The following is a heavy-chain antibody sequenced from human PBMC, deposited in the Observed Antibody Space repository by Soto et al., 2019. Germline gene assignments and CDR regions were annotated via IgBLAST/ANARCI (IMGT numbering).Heavy chain of an antibody. V-gene: IGHV1-69*01. Sequence: QVQLVQSGAEMQQPGASVRVSCKASGGTFSKYAFSWVRQSPGQGLEWLGGTIPMFGTPNYAQKFQGRVAISADESTATVYMELSSLRAEDTAVYFCARPLRDRNYYSGMDVWGQGTTVTVSS. CDR1: GGTFSKYA. J-gene: IGHJ6*02. CDR3: ARPLRDRNYYSGMDV. D-gene: IGHD4-17*01. CDR2: TIPMFGTP.